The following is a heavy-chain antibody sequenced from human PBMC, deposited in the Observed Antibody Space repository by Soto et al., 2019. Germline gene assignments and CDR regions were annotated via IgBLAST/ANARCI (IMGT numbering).Heavy chain of an antibody. D-gene: IGHD5-18*01. CDR1: VYSFTSYW. CDR3: VRERSGYSYADS. Sequence: ESLKSCCKASVYSFTSYWITGFRQMPGKGLEWMGSIDPSDSYTNYSPSSQVHVTISVDKAISTAYLQWSSLKASDSAMYYCVRERSGYSYADSWGQGALVTVSS. J-gene: IGHJ4*02. CDR2: IDPSDSYT. V-gene: IGHV5-10-1*01.